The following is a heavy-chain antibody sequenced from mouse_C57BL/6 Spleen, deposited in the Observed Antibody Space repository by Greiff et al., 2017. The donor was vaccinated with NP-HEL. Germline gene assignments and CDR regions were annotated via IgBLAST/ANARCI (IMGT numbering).Heavy chain of an antibody. V-gene: IGHV7-3*01. Sequence: EVKLMESGGGLVQPGGSLSLSCAASGFTFTDYYMSWVRQPPGKALEWLGFIRNKANGYTTEYSASVKGRFTISRDNSQSILYLQMNALIAEDSATYYCARCPHYYGSSSYYAMDYWGQGTSVTVSS. J-gene: IGHJ4*01. CDR3: ARCPHYYGSSSYYAMDY. D-gene: IGHD1-1*01. CDR2: IRNKANGYTT. CDR1: GFTFTDYY.